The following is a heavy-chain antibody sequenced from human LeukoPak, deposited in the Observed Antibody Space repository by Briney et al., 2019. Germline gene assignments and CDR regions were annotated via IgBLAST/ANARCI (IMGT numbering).Heavy chain of an antibody. Sequence: ASVKVSCKTSGYTFSSYGISWVRQAPGQGLEWMGWISAYNGNTNYAQKLQGRVTMTTDTSTSTAYMELRSLRSDDTAVYYCARDRDYGDHFDYWGQGTLVTVPS. CDR1: GYTFSSYG. CDR2: ISAYNGNT. CDR3: ARDRDYGDHFDY. V-gene: IGHV1-18*01. D-gene: IGHD4-17*01. J-gene: IGHJ4*02.